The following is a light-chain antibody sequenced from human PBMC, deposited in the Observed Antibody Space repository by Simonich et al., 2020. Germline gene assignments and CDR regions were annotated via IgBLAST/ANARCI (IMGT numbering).Light chain of an antibody. CDR2: EAN. V-gene: IGLV6-57*01. CDR3: QSYDSSNWV. J-gene: IGLJ3*02. CDR1: SGSIASNY. Sequence: NFMLTQPHSVSESPGKTVTISCTRSSGSIASNYVQWYQQRPGSSPTTVIYEANQNPSGVPDRFSGSIDSSSNSASLTISGLKTEDEADYYCQSYDSSNWVFGGGTKLTVL.